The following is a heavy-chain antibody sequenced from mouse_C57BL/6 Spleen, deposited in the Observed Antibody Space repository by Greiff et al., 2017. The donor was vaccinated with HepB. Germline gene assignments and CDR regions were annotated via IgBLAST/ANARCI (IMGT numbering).Heavy chain of an antibody. CDR2: ISYDGSN. Sequence: VQLKESGPGLVKPSQSLSLTCSVTGYSITSGYYWNWIRQFPGNKLEWMGYISYDGSNNYNPSLKNRISITRDTSKNQFFLKLNSVTTEDTATYYCARGSYSLFDYWGQGTTLTVSS. J-gene: IGHJ2*01. D-gene: IGHD2-12*01. V-gene: IGHV3-6*01. CDR3: ARGSYSLFDY. CDR1: GYSITSGYY.